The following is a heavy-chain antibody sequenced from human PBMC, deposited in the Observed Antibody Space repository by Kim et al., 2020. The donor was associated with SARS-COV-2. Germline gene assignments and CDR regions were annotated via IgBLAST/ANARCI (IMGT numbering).Heavy chain of an antibody. V-gene: IGHV5-51*01. D-gene: IGHD1-26*01. J-gene: IGHJ4*02. Sequence: GESLKISCKGSGYRFSSYWIGWVRQMPGQGLEWMGIIYPADSETRYSPSFQGQVTMSADKSFNTAYLQWSSLKASDTAMYYCVRRPHNSGTHEGYFDYWGQGILVTVSS. CDR3: VRRPHNSGTHEGYFDY. CDR2: IYPADSET. CDR1: GYRFSSYW.